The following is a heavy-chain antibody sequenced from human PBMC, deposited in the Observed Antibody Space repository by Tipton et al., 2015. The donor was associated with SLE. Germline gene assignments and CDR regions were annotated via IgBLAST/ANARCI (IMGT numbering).Heavy chain of an antibody. V-gene: IGHV3-30*04. CDR1: GFIFNNFA. CDR2: ISYDGSNK. D-gene: IGHD3-16*02. CDR3: GTSWGSYRPFDY. Sequence: SLRLSCTGSGFIFNNFAVHWVRQAPGKGLEWVAVISYDGSNKYYADSVKGRFTISRDNSKNTLYLQMNSLRTEDTAVYYCGTSWGSYRPFDYWGQGTLVTVSS. J-gene: IGHJ4*02.